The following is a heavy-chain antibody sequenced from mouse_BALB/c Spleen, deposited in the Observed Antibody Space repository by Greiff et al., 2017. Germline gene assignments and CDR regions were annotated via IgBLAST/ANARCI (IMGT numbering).Heavy chain of an antibody. CDR3: ARDASFITTVVATGNAMDY. V-gene: IGHV5-6-5*01. Sequence: EVKLVESGGGLVKPGGSLKLSCAASGFTFSSYAMSWVRQTPEKRLEWVASISSGGSTYYPDSVKGRFTISRDNARNILYLQMSSLRSEDTAMYYCARDASFITTVVATGNAMDYWGQGTSVTVSA. J-gene: IGHJ4*01. D-gene: IGHD1-1*01. CDR2: ISSGGST. CDR1: GFTFSSYA.